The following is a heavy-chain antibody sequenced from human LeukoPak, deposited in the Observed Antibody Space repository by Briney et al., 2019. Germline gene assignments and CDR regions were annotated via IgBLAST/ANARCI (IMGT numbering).Heavy chain of an antibody. Sequence: PSETLSLTCTVTDGSISSYYWSWIRQPPGKGLEWIGYISYSGSTSYNPSLKSRVTISVDTSKNQFSLNLSSVTTADTAVYYCARGFGQDGPFYYYYYGMDVWGQGTTVTVSS. V-gene: IGHV4-59*01. D-gene: IGHD2-15*01. CDR1: DGSISSYY. CDR3: ARGFGQDGPFYYYYYGMDV. CDR2: ISYSGST. J-gene: IGHJ6*02.